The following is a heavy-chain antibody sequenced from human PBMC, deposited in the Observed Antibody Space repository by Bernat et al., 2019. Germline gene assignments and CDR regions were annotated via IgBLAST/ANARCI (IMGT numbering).Heavy chain of an antibody. CDR1: GYSISSGYY. Sequence: QVQLQESGPGLVKPSETLSLTCAVSGYSISSGYYCGWIRQPPGRGLEWIGSIYHSGSTYYNPSLKSRVTISVDTAKNQFSLKLSSVTAADTAVYYCARGKVAARTGQWGYWGQGTLVTVSS. V-gene: IGHV4-38-2*01. CDR2: IYHSGST. J-gene: IGHJ4*02. D-gene: IGHD6-6*01. CDR3: ARGKVAARTGQWGY.